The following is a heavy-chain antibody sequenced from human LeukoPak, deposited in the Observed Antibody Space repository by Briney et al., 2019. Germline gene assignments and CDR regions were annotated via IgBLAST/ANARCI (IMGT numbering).Heavy chain of an antibody. CDR3: ARDTPPGYVWGSYRPKTYFDY. V-gene: IGHV3-33*01. J-gene: IGHJ4*02. D-gene: IGHD3-16*02. Sequence: GGSLRPSCAASGFTVSIYGMRWVRQAPGKGLEWVAFIWYDGSNKYYADSVKGRFSNSRDNSQNTLYLQLNSLRAEDTAVYYCARDTPPGYVWGSYRPKTYFDYWGQGTLVTVSS. CDR2: IWYDGSNK. CDR1: GFTVSIYG.